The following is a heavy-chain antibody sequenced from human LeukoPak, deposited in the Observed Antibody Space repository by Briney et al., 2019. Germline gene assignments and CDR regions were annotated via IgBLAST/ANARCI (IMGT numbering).Heavy chain of an antibody. CDR3: ARMGYGSGSYYFEY. D-gene: IGHD3-10*01. Sequence: ASLKASCKPSVYTLTSYGISWVRQAPSQGREGMGWISAYNGNTNYAQKLQSRVTMTTDTSTSTAYRELRSLRSNDTAVYYCARMGYGSGSYYFEYWGQGTLVSVSS. J-gene: IGHJ4*02. V-gene: IGHV1-18*04. CDR2: ISAYNGNT. CDR1: VYTLTSYG.